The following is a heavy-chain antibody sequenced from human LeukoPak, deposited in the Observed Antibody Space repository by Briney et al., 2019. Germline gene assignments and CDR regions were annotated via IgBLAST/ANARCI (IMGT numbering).Heavy chain of an antibody. V-gene: IGHV3-21*01. CDR1: GFTFSSYS. D-gene: IGHD1-1*01. CDR2: ISSSSSYI. Sequence: GGSLRLSCAASGFTFSSYSMNWVRQAPGKGLEGVSSISSSSSYIYYADSVKGRFTISRDNAKNSLYLQMNSLRAEDTAVYYCASGGGTTLYIWGQGTMVTVSS. CDR3: ASGGGTTLYI. J-gene: IGHJ3*02.